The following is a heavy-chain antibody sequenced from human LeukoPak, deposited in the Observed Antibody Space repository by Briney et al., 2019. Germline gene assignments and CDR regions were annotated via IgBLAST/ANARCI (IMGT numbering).Heavy chain of an antibody. J-gene: IGHJ6*02. D-gene: IGHD3-22*01. CDR2: IKQDGSEK. CDR3: AKDLNYDSSGYYSLPYYYYYGMGV. CDR1: GFTFSSYW. Sequence: PGGSLRLSCAASGFTFSSYWMSWVRQAPGKGLEWVANIKQDGSEKYYVDSVKGRFTISRDNSKNTLYLQMNSLRAEDTAVYYCAKDLNYDSSGYYSLPYYYYYGMGVWGQGTTVTVSS. V-gene: IGHV3-7*01.